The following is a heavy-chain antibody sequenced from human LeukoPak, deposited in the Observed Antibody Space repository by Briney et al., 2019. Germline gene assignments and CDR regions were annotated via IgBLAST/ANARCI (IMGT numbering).Heavy chain of an antibody. CDR1: GGSVSSGSYY. V-gene: IGHV4-61*01. D-gene: IGHD1-26*01. CDR2: FYYTGIT. J-gene: IGHJ4*02. Sequence: SETLSLTCTVSGGSVSSGSYYWSWIRQPPGKGLEWIGFFYYTGITKYNPSLKSRGTISVDRSKNQFSLKLPSVTAADTAVYYCARDFSGTYYFDYWGQGTLVTVSS. CDR3: ARDFSGTYYFDY.